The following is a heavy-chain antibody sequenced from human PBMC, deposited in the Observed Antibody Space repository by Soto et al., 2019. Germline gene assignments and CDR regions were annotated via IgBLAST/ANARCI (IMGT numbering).Heavy chain of an antibody. Sequence: SETLSLTCTVSGGSISSSSYYWGWIRQPPGKGLEWIGSIYYSGSTYYNPSLKSRVTISVDTSKNQFSLKLSSVTAADTAVYYCEEYYYDRSGLEADYYYGMDVWGQGTTATVSS. CDR3: EEYYYDRSGLEADYYYGMDV. J-gene: IGHJ6*02. V-gene: IGHV4-39*01. D-gene: IGHD3-22*01. CDR1: GGSISSSSYY. CDR2: IYYSGST.